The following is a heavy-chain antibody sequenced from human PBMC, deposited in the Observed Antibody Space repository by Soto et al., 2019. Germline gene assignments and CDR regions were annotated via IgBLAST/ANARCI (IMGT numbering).Heavy chain of an antibody. CDR1: GGSISSGGYS. V-gene: IGHV4-30-2*01. J-gene: IGHJ5*02. Sequence: SETLSLTCAVSGGSISSGGYSWSWIRQPPGKGLEGIGYIYHSGSTYYNPSLKSRVTISVDRAKNQCSLKLSSVTAADTAVYYCARCIRGLIRFDPWGQGTLVTVSS. D-gene: IGHD3-10*01. CDR3: ARCIRGLIRFDP. CDR2: IYHSGST.